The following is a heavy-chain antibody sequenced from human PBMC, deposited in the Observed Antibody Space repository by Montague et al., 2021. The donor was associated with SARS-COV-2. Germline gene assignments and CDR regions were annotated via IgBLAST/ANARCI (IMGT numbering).Heavy chain of an antibody. CDR2: IYYSGST. CDR3: ARGREYSSSAGFDY. J-gene: IGHJ4*02. Sequence: SETLSLTCTVSGGSISSYYWSGIRQPPGKGLEWIGYIYYSGSTNYNPSLKSRVTISVDTSKNQFSLKLSSVTAADTAVYYCARGREYSSSAGFDYWGQGTLVTVSS. CDR1: GGSISSYY. D-gene: IGHD6-6*01. V-gene: IGHV4-59*01.